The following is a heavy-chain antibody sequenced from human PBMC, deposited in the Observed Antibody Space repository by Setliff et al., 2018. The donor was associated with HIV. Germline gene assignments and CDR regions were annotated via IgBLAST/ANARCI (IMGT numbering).Heavy chain of an antibody. CDR3: ARSRAAGFDY. J-gene: IGHJ4*02. CDR2: ISSSSSTI. D-gene: IGHD6-13*01. CDR1: GFTFSSYS. Sequence: PGGSLRLSCAASGFTFSSYSMNWVRQAPGKGLEWVSYISSSSSTICYADSVKGRFTISRDNAKNSLYLQMNSLRAEDTAVYYCARSRAAGFDYWGQGTLVTVSS. V-gene: IGHV3-48*01.